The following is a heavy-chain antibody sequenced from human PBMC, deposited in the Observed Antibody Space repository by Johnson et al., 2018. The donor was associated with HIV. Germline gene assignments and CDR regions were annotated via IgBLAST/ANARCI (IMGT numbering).Heavy chain of an antibody. V-gene: IGHV3-13*01. CDR2: IGTAGDT. Sequence: VQLVESGGGVVQPGRSLRLSCAASGFTFSSYAMHWVRQATGKGLEWVSAIGTAGDTYYPGSVKGRFTISRENAKNSLYLQMNSLRAGDTAVYYCARARDSWSSSWLSRDNAFDIWGQGTMVTVSS. J-gene: IGHJ3*02. CDR3: ARARDSWSSSWLSRDNAFDI. CDR1: GFTFSSYA. D-gene: IGHD6-13*01.